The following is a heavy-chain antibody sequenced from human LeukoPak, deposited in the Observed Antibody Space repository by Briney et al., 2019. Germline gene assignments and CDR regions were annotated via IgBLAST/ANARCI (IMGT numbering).Heavy chain of an antibody. CDR1: GDSFSNYY. CDR3: ASSPRLTTSWFLFDS. V-gene: IGHV4-59*08. D-gene: IGHD2-2*01. Sequence: PTETLSLTCSVSGDSFSNYYWTWIRQPPGKGLEWIGYFYYSGSTNYKPSLKTRLHLSVDTSKNRFSLKLSSVTAADTAVYYCASSPRLTTSWFLFDSWGHGTLVTVSS. CDR2: FYYSGST. J-gene: IGHJ5*01.